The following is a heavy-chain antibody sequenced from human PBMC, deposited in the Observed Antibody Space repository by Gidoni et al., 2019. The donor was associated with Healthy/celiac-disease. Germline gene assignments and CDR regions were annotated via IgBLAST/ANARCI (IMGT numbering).Heavy chain of an antibody. CDR3: ARTPNMAYFDY. J-gene: IGHJ4*02. CDR2: IFSNDEK. CDR1: GLSLSNARMG. D-gene: IGHD2-8*01. Sequence: VTLKESGPVLVKPTETLTLTCTASGLSLSNARMGVSWIRQPPGKALEWLAHIFSNDEKSYSTSLKSRLTISKDTSKSQVVLTMTNMDPVDTATYYCARTPNMAYFDYWGQGTLVTVSS. V-gene: IGHV2-26*01.